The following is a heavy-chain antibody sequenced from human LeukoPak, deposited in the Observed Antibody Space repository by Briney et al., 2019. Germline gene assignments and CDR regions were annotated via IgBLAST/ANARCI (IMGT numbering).Heavy chain of an antibody. Sequence: GASVKVSCKASGYTFTSYDINWVRQATGQGLEWMGWMNPNSGNTGYAQKFQGRVTMTRNTSISTAYMELSSLRSEDTAVYYCAKAGGRLRPYYFDYWGQGTLVTVSS. V-gene: IGHV1-8*01. J-gene: IGHJ4*02. CDR2: MNPNSGNT. CDR3: AKAGGRLRPYYFDY. CDR1: GYTFTSYD. D-gene: IGHD3-16*01.